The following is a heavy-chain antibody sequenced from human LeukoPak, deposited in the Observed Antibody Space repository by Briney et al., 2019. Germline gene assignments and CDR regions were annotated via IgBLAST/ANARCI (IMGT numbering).Heavy chain of an antibody. D-gene: IGHD6-6*01. V-gene: IGHV1-46*01. CDR2: INPTGGST. Sequence: ASVKVSCKASGYTFPSYFMHWVRQAPGQGLEWMGIINPTGGSTTYAQKFQGRVTMTRDTSTSTVYTELSSLRSDDTAVYYCARTAARRFDYWGQGTLVTVSS. CDR1: GYTFPSYF. CDR3: ARTAARRFDY. J-gene: IGHJ4*02.